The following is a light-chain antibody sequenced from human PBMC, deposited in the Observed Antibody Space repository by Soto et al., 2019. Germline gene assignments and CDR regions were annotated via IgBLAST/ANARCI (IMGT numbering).Light chain of an antibody. CDR2: LNSDGSH. Sequence: QPVLTQSPSASASLGASVKLTCTLSSGHSSYAIAWHQQQPEKGPRYFMKLNSDGSHSKGDGIPDRFSGSSSGAERYLTIPSLQSEDEADYYCQTWGTGIQVFGTGTKVTVL. CDR1: SGHSSYA. V-gene: IGLV4-69*01. CDR3: QTWGTGIQV. J-gene: IGLJ1*01.